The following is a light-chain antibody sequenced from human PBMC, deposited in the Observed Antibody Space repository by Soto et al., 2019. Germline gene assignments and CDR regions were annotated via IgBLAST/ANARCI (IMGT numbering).Light chain of an antibody. J-gene: IGLJ1*01. CDR2: DVN. V-gene: IGLV2-11*01. CDR3: FSRAGSLYV. CDR1: NSDIGAYNS. Sequence: QSVRTQPRSVTGSLGQAVTISCTGSNSDIGAYNSVSWYQQYPGKAPKPIIYDVNERPSGVPGRFSGSKSGHTASLTISGLQPEDEADYYCFSRAGSLYVFGNGTKVHV.